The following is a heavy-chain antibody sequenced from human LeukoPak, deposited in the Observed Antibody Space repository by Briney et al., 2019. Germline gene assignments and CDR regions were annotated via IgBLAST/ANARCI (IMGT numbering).Heavy chain of an antibody. Sequence: XGSLRLSCAASGFTFSSYAMSWVRQAPGKGLEWVSAISGSGGSTYYADSVKGRFPISRDNSKNTLYLQMNSLRAEDTAVYYCAKTPLAVAGPGNYFDYWGQGTLVTVSS. CDR1: GFTFSSYA. CDR3: AKTPLAVAGPGNYFDY. V-gene: IGHV3-23*01. D-gene: IGHD6-19*01. CDR2: ISGSGGST. J-gene: IGHJ4*02.